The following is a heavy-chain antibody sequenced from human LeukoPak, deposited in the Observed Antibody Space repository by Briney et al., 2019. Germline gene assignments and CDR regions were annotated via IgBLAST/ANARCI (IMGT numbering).Heavy chain of an antibody. Sequence: GGSLRLSCTASGFTFSTYAMSWVRQAPGKGLEWVSGITAGGGSTYYADSVKGRFTVSRDSSKNTLYLQMSSLRDEDTAVYYCAKDGSSSHSFIKAQKHYFDYWGQGTLVTVSS. J-gene: IGHJ4*02. CDR1: GFTFSTYA. D-gene: IGHD1-26*01. V-gene: IGHV3-23*01. CDR2: ITAGGGST. CDR3: AKDGSSSHSFIKAQKHYFDY.